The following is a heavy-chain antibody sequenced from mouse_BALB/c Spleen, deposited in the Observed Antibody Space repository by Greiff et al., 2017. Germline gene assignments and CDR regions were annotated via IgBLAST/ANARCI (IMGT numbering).Heavy chain of an antibody. V-gene: IGHV1S22*01. CDR3: TRSGERDY. CDR2: IYPGSGST. Sequence: LQQPGSELVRPGASVKLSCKASGYTLTSYWMHWVKQRPRQGLEGIGNIYPGSGSTNYDEKFKSKATLTVDTSSSTAYMQLSSLTSEDSAVYYCTRSGERDYWGQGTTLTVSS. J-gene: IGHJ2*01. D-gene: IGHD3-1*01. CDR1: GYTLTSYW.